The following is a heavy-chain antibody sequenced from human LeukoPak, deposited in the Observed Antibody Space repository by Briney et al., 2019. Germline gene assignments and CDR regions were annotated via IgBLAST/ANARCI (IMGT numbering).Heavy chain of an antibody. Sequence: SETLSPTCAVYGGSFSGYYWSWIRQPPGKGLEWIGEINHSGSTNYNPSLKSRVTISVDTSKNQFSLKLSSVTAADTAVYYCARKRIGYCSSTSCPRHWFDPWGQGTLVTVSS. J-gene: IGHJ5*02. CDR2: INHSGST. D-gene: IGHD2-2*01. CDR1: GGSFSGYY. CDR3: ARKRIGYCSSTSCPRHWFDP. V-gene: IGHV4-34*01.